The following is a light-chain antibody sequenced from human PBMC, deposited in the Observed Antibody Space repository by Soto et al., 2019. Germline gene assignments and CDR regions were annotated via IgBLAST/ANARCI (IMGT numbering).Light chain of an antibody. CDR3: EHYVGWT. V-gene: IGKV3-20*01. Sequence: ELVLTQSPGTLSLSPGERATLSCTASHSVGSSHLAWYQQKPGQAPSLLIYGASSRATGVPDRFSGRGSGSDFTVTISILEPEVYAVYYGEHYVGWTLGQGTKVEIK. CDR1: HSVGSSH. J-gene: IGKJ1*01. CDR2: GAS.